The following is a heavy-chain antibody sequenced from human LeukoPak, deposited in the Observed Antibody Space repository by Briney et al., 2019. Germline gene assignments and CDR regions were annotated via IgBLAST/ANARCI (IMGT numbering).Heavy chain of an antibody. CDR3: ATYSSSWYYFEY. V-gene: IGHV4-39*01. CDR1: GGSISSSSSDYY. Sequence: SETLSLTCTVSGGSISSSSSDYYWGWVRQPPGKGLEWIGSISYSGSTYYNPSLKSRVTISVDTSKNQFSLKLNSVTAADTAVYYCATYSSSWYYFEYWGQGTLVTVSS. J-gene: IGHJ4*02. D-gene: IGHD6-13*01. CDR2: ISYSGST.